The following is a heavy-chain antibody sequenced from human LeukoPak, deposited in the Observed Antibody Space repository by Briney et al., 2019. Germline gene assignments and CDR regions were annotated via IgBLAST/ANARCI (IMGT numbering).Heavy chain of an antibody. V-gene: IGHV1-18*04. CDR2: ISAYNGNI. CDR3: ARSMGITGTTGYFQH. D-gene: IGHD1-7*01. Sequence: ASVKVSCKASGYSFSSNGISWVRQAPGQGLEWMGWISAYNGNIKYAQKFQGRVTMTTDTSTSSAYMELSSLRSEDTAVYYCARSMGITGTTGYFQHWGQGTLVTVSS. CDR1: GYSFSSNG. J-gene: IGHJ1*01.